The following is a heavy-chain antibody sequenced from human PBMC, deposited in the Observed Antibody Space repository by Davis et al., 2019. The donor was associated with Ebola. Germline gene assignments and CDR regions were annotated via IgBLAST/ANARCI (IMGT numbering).Heavy chain of an antibody. CDR2: IIHVFDTA. J-gene: IGHJ6*02. D-gene: IGHD3-10*01. Sequence: SVKVSCKASGYSFTAYYIHWVRQAPGQGLEWMGGIIHVFDTANYAQKFQGRVTITADESTSTTYMELSSLRSEDTAVYYCARDGSRFGELSVGPEGGMDVWGQGTTVTVSS. CDR1: GYSFTAYY. CDR3: ARDGSRFGELSVGPEGGMDV. V-gene: IGHV1-69*13.